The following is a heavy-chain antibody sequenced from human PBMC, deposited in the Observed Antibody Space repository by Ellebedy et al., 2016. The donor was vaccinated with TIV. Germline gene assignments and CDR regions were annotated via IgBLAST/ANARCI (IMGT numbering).Heavy chain of an antibody. CDR1: GYRFTSYW. J-gene: IGHJ3*02. Sequence: GESLKISCQGSGYRFTSYWIGWVRQMPGKGLEWMGIIYPGDDDTRCSPSFQGQVTISADKSSSTAYLQWSSLKASDTAMYYCATHYGGGGHDGFDIWGQGTTVIVSS. D-gene: IGHD4-23*01. CDR3: ATHYGGGGHDGFDI. CDR2: IYPGDDDT. V-gene: IGHV5-51*01.